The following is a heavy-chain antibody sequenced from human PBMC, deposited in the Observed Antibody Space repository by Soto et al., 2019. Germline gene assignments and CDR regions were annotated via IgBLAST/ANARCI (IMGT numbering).Heavy chain of an antibody. CDR2: ISPYTGNT. CDR1: GYIFVNYG. V-gene: IGHV1-18*01. J-gene: IGHJ6*02. D-gene: IGHD3-16*01. CDR3: VMVDNYVTHTPQDV. Sequence: QVQLVQSGDEVKKPGASVKVSCKASGYIFVNYGIAWVRQAPGQGLEWMGWISPYTGNTHSASKVQGRLTMTTDTTTSTDYMDLGSLTSDETAVYYCVMVDNYVTHTPQDVRGQGTTVTVSS.